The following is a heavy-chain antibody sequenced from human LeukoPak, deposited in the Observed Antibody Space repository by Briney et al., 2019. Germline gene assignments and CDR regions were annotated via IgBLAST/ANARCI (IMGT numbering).Heavy chain of an antibody. V-gene: IGHV3-66*01. CDR1: VFTVSSNY. D-gene: IGHD1-26*01. CDR3: ARDVGFIVGAPLGVFDI. CDR2: IYSGGNT. Sequence: PGGSLRLSCAASVFTVSSNYMTWVRQAPGKGLEWVSVIYSGGNTYYTDYVQGRFTISRDNTKNTMYLQMKSMRADGTAVYYCARDVGFIVGAPLGVFDIWGEGTMVTVSS. J-gene: IGHJ3*02.